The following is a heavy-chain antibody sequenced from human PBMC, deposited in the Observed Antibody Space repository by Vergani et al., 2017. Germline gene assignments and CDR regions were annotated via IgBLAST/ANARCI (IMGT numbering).Heavy chain of an antibody. J-gene: IGHJ5*02. Sequence: QVQLVQSGAEVKKPGSSVKVSCKASGGTFSSYAISWVRQAPGQGLEWMGGIIPIFGTANYAQKFQGRVTITADESTSTAYMELSSLRSEDTAVYYCARDIRGWYSVDRADWFDPWGQGTLVTVSS. CDR1: GGTFSSYA. CDR3: ARDIRGWYSVDRADWFDP. CDR2: IIPIFGTA. V-gene: IGHV1-69*01. D-gene: IGHD6-19*01.